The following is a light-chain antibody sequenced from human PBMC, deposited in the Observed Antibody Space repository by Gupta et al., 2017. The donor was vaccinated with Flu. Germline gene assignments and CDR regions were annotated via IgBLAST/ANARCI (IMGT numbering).Light chain of an antibody. CDR2: GAS. V-gene: IGKV3-20*01. CDR1: QSVRSRY. CDR3: QQDGSSPYT. Sequence: EIVLTQSPGTLSLSPGERDTLSCRASQSVRSRYLAWYQQKPGQAPRLLIYGASSRATGIPDRFSGSGSGTEFTLTISRLEPEDFAVYYCQQDGSSPYTFGQGTKLEIK. J-gene: IGKJ2*01.